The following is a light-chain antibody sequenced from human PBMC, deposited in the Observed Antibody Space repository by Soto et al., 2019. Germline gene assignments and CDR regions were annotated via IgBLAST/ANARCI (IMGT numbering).Light chain of an antibody. CDR1: QSISNY. CDR2: DTS. CDR3: LHRYNWPLT. V-gene: IGKV3-11*01. J-gene: IGKJ4*01. Sequence: EIALTQSPATLSLSPGERATLSCRASQSISNYLAWYQHKPGQAPRLLIYDTSTRASGIPARFSGSGSGTDFTLTISRLEAEDFAVYYCLHRYNWPLTFGGGTKVEIK.